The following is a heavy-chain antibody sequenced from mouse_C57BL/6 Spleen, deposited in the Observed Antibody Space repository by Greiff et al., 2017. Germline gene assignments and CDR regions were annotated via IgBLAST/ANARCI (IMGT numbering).Heavy chain of an antibody. D-gene: IGHD1-1*01. CDR3: ARSRNYYGSSLAY. V-gene: IGHV1-64*01. J-gene: IGHJ3*01. CDR1: GYTFTSYW. CDR2: IHPNSGST. Sequence: QVQLQQPGAELVKPGASVKLSCKASGYTFTSYWMHWVKQRPGQGLEWIGMIHPNSGSTNYNEKFKSKATLTVDKSSSTAYMQLSSLTSEDSAVYYGARSRNYYGSSLAYWGQGTLVTVSA.